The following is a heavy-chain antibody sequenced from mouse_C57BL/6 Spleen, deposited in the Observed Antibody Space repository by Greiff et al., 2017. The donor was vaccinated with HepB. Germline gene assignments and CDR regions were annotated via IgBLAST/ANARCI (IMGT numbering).Heavy chain of an antibody. J-gene: IGHJ1*03. CDR1: GFTFNTYA. CDR3: VRDGHWYCDV. Sequence: EVQLVESGGGLVQPKGSLKLSCAASGFTFNTYAMHWVRQAPGKGLEWVARLRSKSSNYATYYADSVKDRFTISRDDSQSMLYLQMNNLKTEDTAMYYCVRDGHWYCDVWGTGTTVTVSS. V-gene: IGHV10-3*01. CDR2: LRSKSSNYAT.